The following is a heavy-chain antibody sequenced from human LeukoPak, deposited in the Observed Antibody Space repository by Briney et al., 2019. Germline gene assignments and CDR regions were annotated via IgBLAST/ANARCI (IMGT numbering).Heavy chain of an antibody. V-gene: IGHV1-2*02. CDR3: ARDISGWLDHN. Sequence: ASVQVSCQASGYTFTGYYMHWVRPAPGQGLDWMGWINPNSGGTNYAQKFQGRVTMTRDTSISTAYMELSRLRSDDTAVYYCARDISGWLDHNWGQGTLVTVSS. CDR1: GYTFTGYY. J-gene: IGHJ4*02. CDR2: INPNSGGT. D-gene: IGHD6-19*01.